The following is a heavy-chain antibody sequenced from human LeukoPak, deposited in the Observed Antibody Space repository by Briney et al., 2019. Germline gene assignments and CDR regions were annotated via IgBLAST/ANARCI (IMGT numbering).Heavy chain of an antibody. V-gene: IGHV3-30*04. Sequence: GGSLRLSCAASGFTFSSYAMHWVRQAPGKGLEWVAVISYDGSNKYYADSVKGRFTISRDNSKNTLYLQMNSLRAEDTAVYYCAREPLPYSYGPLDYWGQGTLVTVSS. J-gene: IGHJ4*02. CDR3: AREPLPYSYGPLDY. CDR1: GFTFSSYA. CDR2: ISYDGSNK. D-gene: IGHD5-18*01.